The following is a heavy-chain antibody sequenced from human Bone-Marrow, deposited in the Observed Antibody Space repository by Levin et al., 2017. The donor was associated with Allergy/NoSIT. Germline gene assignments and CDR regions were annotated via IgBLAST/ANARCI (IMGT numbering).Heavy chain of an antibody. CDR3: AKQAITPTHFDS. CDR2: ISGTATST. D-gene: IGHD1-14*01. CDR1: GFTFNNYA. V-gene: IGHV3-23*01. Sequence: AGGSLRLSCAVSGFTFNNYAMTWVRQAPGKSPEWVSAISGTATSTFYADSVKGRFTISRDSSKNTLYLQMNSLRAEDTAVYYCAKQAITPTHFDSWGQGTLVTVSS. J-gene: IGHJ5*01.